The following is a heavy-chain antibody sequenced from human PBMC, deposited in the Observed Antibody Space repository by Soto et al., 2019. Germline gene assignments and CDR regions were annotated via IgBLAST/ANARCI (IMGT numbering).Heavy chain of an antibody. CDR1: GFSFSSYA. V-gene: IGHV3-23*01. D-gene: IGHD5-12*01. CDR3: AKGSIEYSAAVDN. Sequence: EVQLLESGGGLVQPGGSLRLSCAASGFSFSSYAMVWVRQAPGKGLEGVSVISARGGSSYFADSVKGRFTISRDNSKNVLSLEMNSLRAEDTAIYFCAKGSIEYSAAVDNWGQGILVLVSS. CDR2: ISARGGSS. J-gene: IGHJ4*02.